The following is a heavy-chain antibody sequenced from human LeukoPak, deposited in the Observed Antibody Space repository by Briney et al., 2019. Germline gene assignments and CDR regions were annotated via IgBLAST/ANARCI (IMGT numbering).Heavy chain of an antibody. CDR3: ARDRRYCSSTGCYAFDI. V-gene: IGHV3-21*01. Sequence: GGSLRLSCAASGFTFSSYSMNWVRQAPGKGLEWVSSISSSSSYIYYADSVKGRFTISRDNAKNSLYLQMNSLRAEDTAVYYCARDRRYCSSTGCYAFDIWGQGTMVTVSS. D-gene: IGHD2-2*01. J-gene: IGHJ3*02. CDR1: GFTFSSYS. CDR2: ISSSSSYI.